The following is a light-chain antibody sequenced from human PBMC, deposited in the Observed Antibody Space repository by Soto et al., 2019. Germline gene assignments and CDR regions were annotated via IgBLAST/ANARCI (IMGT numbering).Light chain of an antibody. V-gene: IGKV3-15*01. Sequence: EIVMTQSPATLSVSPGERATLSCRASQRVNSNLAWYQQKPGQAPRLLIYGASTRATGIPARFSGSGSGTEFTLTISSLQSEGFAVYYCQQYNNWPLTFGGGTKVEIK. CDR1: QRVNSN. J-gene: IGKJ4*01. CDR3: QQYNNWPLT. CDR2: GAS.